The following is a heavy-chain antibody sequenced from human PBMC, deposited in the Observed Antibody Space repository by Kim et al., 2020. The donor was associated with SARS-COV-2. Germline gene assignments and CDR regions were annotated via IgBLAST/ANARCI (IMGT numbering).Heavy chain of an antibody. Sequence: GGSLRLSCAASGFTFSSYGMHWVRQAPGKGLEWVAVISYDGSNKYYADSVKGRFTISRDNSKNTLYLQMNSLRAEDTAVYYCAKEGDRYYDSSPSLYFQHWGQGTLVTVSS. J-gene: IGHJ1*01. CDR2: ISYDGSNK. CDR3: AKEGDRYYDSSPSLYFQH. V-gene: IGHV3-30*18. CDR1: GFTFSSYG. D-gene: IGHD3-22*01.